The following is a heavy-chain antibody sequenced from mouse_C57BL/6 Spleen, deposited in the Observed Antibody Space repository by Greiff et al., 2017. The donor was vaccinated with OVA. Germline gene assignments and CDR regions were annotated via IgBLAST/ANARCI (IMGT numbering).Heavy chain of an antibody. CDR1: GYSIPSGYY. CDR2: ISYDGSN. V-gene: IGHV3-6*01. Sequence: ESGPGLVKPSQSLSLTCSVTGYSIPSGYYWNWIRQFPGNKLEWMGYISYDGSNNYNPSLKNRISITRDTSKNQFFLKLNSVTTEDTATYYCAREIYDGYLDYWGQGTTLTVSS. D-gene: IGHD2-3*01. CDR3: AREIYDGYLDY. J-gene: IGHJ2*01.